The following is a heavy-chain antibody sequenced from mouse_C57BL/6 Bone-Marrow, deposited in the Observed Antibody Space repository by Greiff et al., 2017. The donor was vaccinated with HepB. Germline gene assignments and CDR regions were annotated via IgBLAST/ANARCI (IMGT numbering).Heavy chain of an antibody. J-gene: IGHJ2*01. Sequence: EVHLVESGGGLVKPVGSLKLSCAASGFTFSSYAMSWVRQTPEKRLEWVATISDGGSYTYYPDNLKGRFTISRDNAKNNWYLQMSHLKSEDTAMYYCARDLAIYYGNYFDYWGQGTTLTGSS. CDR1: GFTFSSYA. V-gene: IGHV5-4*01. D-gene: IGHD2-1*01. CDR2: ISDGGSYT. CDR3: ARDLAIYYGNYFDY.